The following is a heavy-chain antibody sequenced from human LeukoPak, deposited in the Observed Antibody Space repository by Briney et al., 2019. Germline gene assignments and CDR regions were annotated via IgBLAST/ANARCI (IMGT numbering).Heavy chain of an antibody. CDR1: GLIFSDYD. J-gene: IGHJ4*02. CDR2: ITSNGGRT. D-gene: IGHD3-10*01. V-gene: IGHV3-64*01. CDR3: ARGAASGGYDY. Sequence: GGSLRLSCAASGLIFSDYDVHWVRQAPGKGLEFVSAITSNGGRTLYANSVKGRFTISRDNSKNALYLQMDSLRADDMAVYYCARGAASGGYDYWGQGALVTVSS.